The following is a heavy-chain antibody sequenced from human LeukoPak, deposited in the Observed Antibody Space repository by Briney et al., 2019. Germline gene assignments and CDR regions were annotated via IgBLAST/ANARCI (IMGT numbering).Heavy chain of an antibody. J-gene: IGHJ4*02. CDR3: AKGVEMATTPLFDY. CDR1: GFTFSSYA. CDR2: ISGSGGST. V-gene: IGHV3-23*01. D-gene: IGHD5-24*01. Sequence: GGPLRLSCAASGFTFSSYAMGWVRQAPGKGLEWVSAISGSGGSTYYADSVKGRFTISRDNSKNTLYLQMNSLRAEDTAVYYCAKGVEMATTPLFDYWGQGTLVTVSS.